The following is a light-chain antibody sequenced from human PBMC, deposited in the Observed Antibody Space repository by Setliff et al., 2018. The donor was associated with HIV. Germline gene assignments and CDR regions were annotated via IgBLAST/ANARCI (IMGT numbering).Light chain of an antibody. CDR2: DVT. J-gene: IGLJ1*01. CDR3: SSFAGRLHV. CDR1: SSDVGSYNY. Sequence: QSALTQPRSVSGSPGQSVTIPCTGTSSDVGSYNYVTWYQQHPGKVPKLMIYDVTRRPSGVPDRFSGSRSGNTASLTISGLQAEDEADYYCSSFAGRLHVFGTGTRSPS. V-gene: IGLV2-11*01.